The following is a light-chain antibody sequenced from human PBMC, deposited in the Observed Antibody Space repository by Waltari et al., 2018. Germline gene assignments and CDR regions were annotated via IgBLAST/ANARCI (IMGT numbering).Light chain of an antibody. J-gene: IGKJ2*03. V-gene: IGKV1-12*01. CDR2: KAS. CDR1: QSISSW. CDR3: LQYNSSPYS. Sequence: DIQMTQSPSSLSASVGDTVTITCRASQSISSWLDWYQQKPGKAPKLLIYKASSLQSGVPSRFSGSGSGTEFTLTISSLQPEDFATYYCLQYNSSPYSFGQGTKVEIK.